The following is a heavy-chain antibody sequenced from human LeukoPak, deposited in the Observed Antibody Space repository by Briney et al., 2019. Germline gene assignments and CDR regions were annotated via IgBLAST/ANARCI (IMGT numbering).Heavy chain of an antibody. D-gene: IGHD3-22*01. CDR1: GGSISSGSYY. CDR3: ARQYVDFYDSRGLFDY. CDR2: IYTSGST. Sequence: SQTLSLTCTVSGGSISSGSYYWSCIRQPAGKRLECIGRIYTSGSTNYNPSLNSRVTMSVDTSKNQFSLKLSSVTAAGTAVYYCARQYVDFYDSRGLFDYRGQGTLVTVSS. J-gene: IGHJ4*02. V-gene: IGHV4-61*02.